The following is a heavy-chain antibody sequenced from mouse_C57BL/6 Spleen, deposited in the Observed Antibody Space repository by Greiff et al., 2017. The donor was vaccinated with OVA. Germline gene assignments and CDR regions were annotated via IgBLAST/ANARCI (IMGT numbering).Heavy chain of an antibody. D-gene: IGHD1-1*01. CDR2: INPNNGGT. Sequence: EVQLQQSGPELVKPGASVKIPCKASGYTFTDYNMDWVKQSHGKSLEWIGDINPNNGGTIYNQKFKGKATLTVDKSSSTAYMELRILTSEDTAVYYCARGFITTVAGYFDYWGQGTTLTVSS. J-gene: IGHJ2*01. V-gene: IGHV1-18*01. CDR3: ARGFITTVAGYFDY. CDR1: GYTFTDYN.